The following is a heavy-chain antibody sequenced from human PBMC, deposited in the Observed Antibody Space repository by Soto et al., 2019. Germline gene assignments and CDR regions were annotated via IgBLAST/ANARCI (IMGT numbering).Heavy chain of an antibody. V-gene: IGHV3-23*01. CDR2: ISTSGDTT. J-gene: IGHJ5*01. Sequence: HPGGSLRLSCTPSGFTFSSFAMSWVRQAPGKGLEWVSVISTSGDTTHYVDSVKGRFTISRDNSKNTLYLQMSSLRAEDTAVYYCAKSSGSSVSNWFDSWGQGTLVTVSS. CDR1: GFTFSSFA. CDR3: AKSSGSSVSNWFDS. D-gene: IGHD3-22*01.